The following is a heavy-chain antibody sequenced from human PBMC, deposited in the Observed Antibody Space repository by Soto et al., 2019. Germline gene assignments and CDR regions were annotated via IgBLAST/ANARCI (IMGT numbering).Heavy chain of an antibody. J-gene: IGHJ4*02. D-gene: IGHD6-13*01. CDR3: ARDGAGYSNSWYDY. Sequence: QVQLQESGPGLVKPSQTLSLTCTVSGGSISSGGYYWNWIRQHPGKGLEWIGYIYYSGSTYYNPSLKSRVTISVDTSKNQFSLKLSSVTAADTAVYYCARDGAGYSNSWYDYWGQGTLVTVSS. CDR1: GGSISSGGYY. CDR2: IYYSGST. V-gene: IGHV4-31*03.